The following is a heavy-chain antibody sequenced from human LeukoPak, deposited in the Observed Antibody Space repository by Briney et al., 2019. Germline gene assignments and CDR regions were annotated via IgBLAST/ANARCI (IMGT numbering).Heavy chain of an antibody. V-gene: IGHV4-34*01. Sequence: SETLSLTCAVYGGSFSGYYWSWIRQPPGKGLEWIGEINHSGSTNYNPSLKSRVTISVDTSKNQFSLKLSSVTAADTAVYYCARHPNPLWFGEDYWGQGTLVTVSS. CDR2: INHSGST. J-gene: IGHJ4*02. CDR3: ARHPNPLWFGEDY. D-gene: IGHD3-10*01. CDR1: GGSFSGYY.